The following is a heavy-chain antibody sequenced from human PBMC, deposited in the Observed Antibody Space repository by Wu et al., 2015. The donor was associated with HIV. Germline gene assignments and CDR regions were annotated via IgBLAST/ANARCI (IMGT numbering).Heavy chain of an antibody. J-gene: IGHJ3*02. D-gene: IGHD6-13*01. CDR2: INPNSGGT. V-gene: IGHV1-2*02. CDR3: ARDFSAAAGTGAFDI. Sequence: QVQLVQSGAEVKKPGASVKVSCKASGYTFTGYYMHWVRQAPGQGLEWMGWINPNSGGTNYAQKFQGRVTMTRDTSISTAYMELSRLRSDDTAVYYCARDFSAAAGTGAFDIWGQGTMVTRXF. CDR1: GYTFTGYY.